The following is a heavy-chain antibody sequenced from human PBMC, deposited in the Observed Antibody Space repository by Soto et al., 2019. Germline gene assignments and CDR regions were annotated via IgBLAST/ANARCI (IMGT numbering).Heavy chain of an antibody. V-gene: IGHV4-59*01. Sequence: SSETLSLTCTVSGGSISSYYWSWVRQPPGKGLEWIGYIYYSGSTNYNPSLKSRVTISVDTSKNQFSLKLSSVTAADTAVYYCARDARGGWFDPWGQGTLVTVSS. J-gene: IGHJ5*02. CDR3: ARDARGGWFDP. D-gene: IGHD2-15*01. CDR1: GGSISSYY. CDR2: IYYSGST.